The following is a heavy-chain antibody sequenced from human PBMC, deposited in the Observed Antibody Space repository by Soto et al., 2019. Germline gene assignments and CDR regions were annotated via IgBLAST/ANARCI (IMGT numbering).Heavy chain of an antibody. V-gene: IGHV1-69*12. CDR3: AGPGFCSGGSCPLNYYYYYGMDV. CDR1: GGTFSSYA. D-gene: IGHD2-15*01. J-gene: IGHJ6*02. CDR2: IIPIFGTA. Sequence: QVQLVQSGAEVKKPGSSVKVSCKASGGTFSSYAISWVRQAPGRGLEWMGGIIPIFGTADYAQKFQGRVTITADESTSTAYMELSSLRSEDTAVYYCAGPGFCSGGSCPLNYYYYYGMDVWGQGTTVTVSS.